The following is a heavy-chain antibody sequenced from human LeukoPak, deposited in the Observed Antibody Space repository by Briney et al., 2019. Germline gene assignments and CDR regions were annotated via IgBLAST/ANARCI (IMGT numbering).Heavy chain of an antibody. CDR3: APTFPFGESPP. D-gene: IGHD3-10*01. CDR2: ISGSGGST. V-gene: IGHV3-23*01. CDR1: GFTFSGYA. J-gene: IGHJ3*01. Sequence: GGSLRLSCAASGFTFSGYAMSWVRQAPGKGLEWVSAISGSGGSTYYADSVKGRFTISRDNSKNTLYLQMNSLRAEDTAVYYCAPTFPFGESPPWGQGTIVTVSS.